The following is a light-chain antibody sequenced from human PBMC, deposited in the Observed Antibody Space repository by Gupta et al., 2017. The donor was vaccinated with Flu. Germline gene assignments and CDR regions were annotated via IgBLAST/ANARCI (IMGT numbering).Light chain of an antibody. J-gene: IGLJ3*02. V-gene: IGLV2-11*01. Sequence: SVTISCTGTSSKVGGYNYVSWYQQHPGKAPKLMIYDVSKRPSGVPDRFSGSKSGNTASLTISGLQAEDEADYYCCSYAGSSTGVFGGGTKLTVL. CDR1: SSKVGGYNY. CDR3: CSYAGSSTGV. CDR2: DVS.